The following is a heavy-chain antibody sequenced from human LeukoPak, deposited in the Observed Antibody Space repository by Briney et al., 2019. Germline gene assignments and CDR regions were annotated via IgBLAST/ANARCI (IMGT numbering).Heavy chain of an antibody. D-gene: IGHD5-24*01. V-gene: IGHV4-39*01. CDR3: ARHVPSRDGYMPYYFDY. CDR2: IYYSGST. Sequence: PSETLSLTCTVSGGSISSSSYYWGWIRQPPGKGLEWIGSIYYSGSTYYNPSLKSRVTISVDTSKNQFSLKLSSVTAADTAVYYCARHVPSRDGYMPYYFDYWGQGTLVTVSS. CDR1: GGSISSSSYY. J-gene: IGHJ4*02.